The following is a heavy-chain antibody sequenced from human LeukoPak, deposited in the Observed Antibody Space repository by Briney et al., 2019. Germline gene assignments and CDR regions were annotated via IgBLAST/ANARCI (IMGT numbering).Heavy chain of an antibody. J-gene: IGHJ5*02. Sequence: GGSLRLSCAASGFTFSDYYMSWIRQAPGKGLEWVSYISSSGSTIYYADSVKGRFTISRDNAKNSLYLQMNSLRAEDTAVYYWARGPKLTSNWGKDWFDPWGQGTLVTVSS. CDR1: GFTFSDYY. CDR3: ARGPKLTSNWGKDWFDP. CDR2: ISSSGSTI. V-gene: IGHV3-11*01. D-gene: IGHD7-27*01.